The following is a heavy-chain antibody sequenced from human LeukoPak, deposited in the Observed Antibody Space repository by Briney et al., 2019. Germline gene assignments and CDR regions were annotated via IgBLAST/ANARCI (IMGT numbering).Heavy chain of an antibody. V-gene: IGHV1-18*01. J-gene: IGHJ6*03. D-gene: IGHD2-8*01. Sequence: ASVKVSCKASGYTFTIYGINWVRQAPGPGLGWMGWISAYNGNTNYAQKLQGRVTMTTDTSTSTAYMELKSLGSDDTAVYYCARTKADYYYYMDVWGKGTTVTVSS. CDR1: GYTFTIYG. CDR2: ISAYNGNT. CDR3: ARTKADYYYYMDV.